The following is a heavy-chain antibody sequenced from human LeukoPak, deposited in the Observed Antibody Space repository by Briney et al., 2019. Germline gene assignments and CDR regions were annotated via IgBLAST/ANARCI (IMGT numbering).Heavy chain of an antibody. CDR2: ISYDGSNK. CDR1: GFTFSSYG. Sequence: LRLSCAASGFTFSSYGMHWVRQAPGKGLEWVAVISYDGSNKYYADSVKGRFTISRDNSKNTLYLQMNSLRAEDTAVYYCAKTGDNDDGDYFDYWGQGTLVTVSS. J-gene: IGHJ4*02. CDR3: AKTGDNDDGDYFDY. D-gene: IGHD2-8*01. V-gene: IGHV3-30*18.